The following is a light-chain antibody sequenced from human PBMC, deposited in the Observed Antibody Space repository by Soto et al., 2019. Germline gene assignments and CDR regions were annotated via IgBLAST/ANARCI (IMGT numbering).Light chain of an antibody. CDR2: EAS. V-gene: IGKV1-5*01. Sequence: DIQMTQSPSTLSGSVGDRVTITCRASQSISNRLAWYQQKPGKAPKLLIYEASNLESGVPSRFSGSGSGTEFTLTIGGLQPDDFATYYCQQFNSYPITFGQGTRLEIK. CDR3: QQFNSYPIT. CDR1: QSISNR. J-gene: IGKJ5*01.